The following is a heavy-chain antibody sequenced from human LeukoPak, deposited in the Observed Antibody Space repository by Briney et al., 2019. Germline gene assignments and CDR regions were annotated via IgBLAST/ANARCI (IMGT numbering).Heavy chain of an antibody. CDR3: ARGYGDYVDY. D-gene: IGHD4-17*01. Sequence: GGSLRLSCAASGFTFSSYWMHWVRQAPGKGLVWVSCINSDGSSTSYADSVKGRFTISRDNAKNTLYLQMNSLRAEDTAVYYCARGYGDYVDYWGQGTLVTVSS. J-gene: IGHJ4*02. V-gene: IGHV3-74*01. CDR1: GFTFSSYW. CDR2: INSDGSST.